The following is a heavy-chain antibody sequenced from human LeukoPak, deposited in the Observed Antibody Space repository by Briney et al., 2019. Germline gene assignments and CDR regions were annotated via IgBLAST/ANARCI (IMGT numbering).Heavy chain of an antibody. V-gene: IGHV4-4*02. Sequence: SETLSLTCAVSGGSISNDNWWSWVRQPPGEGLEWIGEVLHSGNTNYNPSLRSRITISVDKSKNQFSLELNSVTAADTAVYYCASYYDTGGYKFNYWGQGILVTVSS. CDR3: ASYYDTGGYKFNY. CDR2: VLHSGNT. D-gene: IGHD3-22*01. CDR1: GGSISNDNW. J-gene: IGHJ4*02.